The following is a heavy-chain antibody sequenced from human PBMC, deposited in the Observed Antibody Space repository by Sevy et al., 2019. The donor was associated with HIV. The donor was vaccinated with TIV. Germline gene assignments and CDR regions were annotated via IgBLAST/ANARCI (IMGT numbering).Heavy chain of an antibody. CDR1: GFTFSTSA. J-gene: IGHJ6*02. D-gene: IGHD6-13*01. Sequence: GGSLRLSCAASGFTFSTSAMHWVRQAPGKGLEWVAVISYDGNKKYYADSVKDRFTISRDNPKSTLYVQMNSLRDEDTAVYYCARDSGGTAPGMAYYFYGMDVWGQGATVTVSS. CDR3: ARDSGGTAPGMAYYFYGMDV. V-gene: IGHV3-30-3*01. CDR2: ISYDGNKK.